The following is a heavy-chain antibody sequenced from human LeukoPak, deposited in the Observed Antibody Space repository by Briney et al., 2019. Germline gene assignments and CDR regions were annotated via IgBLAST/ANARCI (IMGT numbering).Heavy chain of an antibody. CDR3: ARDLSWNYPNWFDP. Sequence: PSETLSLTCTVSGGSISSYYWSWIRQPAGKGLEWIGRIYTSGSTNYNPSLKSRVTISVDTSKNQFSLKLSSVTAADTAVYYCARDLSWNYPNWFDPWGQGTLVTVSS. D-gene: IGHD1-7*01. V-gene: IGHV4-4*07. J-gene: IGHJ5*02. CDR2: IYTSGST. CDR1: GGSISSYY.